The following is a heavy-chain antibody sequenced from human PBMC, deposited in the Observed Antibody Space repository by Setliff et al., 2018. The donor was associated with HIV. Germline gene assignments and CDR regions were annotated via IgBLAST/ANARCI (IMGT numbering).Heavy chain of an antibody. D-gene: IGHD3-3*01. CDR3: AKDHGPPESNFWIDHLYMDV. V-gene: IGHV1-2*02. CDR2: INPNNGAS. CDR1: GYTFTGHY. Sequence: GASVKVSCKASGYTFTGHYMHWVRPAPGQGLEWMGWINPNNGASNYAQRFQGRVTMTRETSISTAYMELSRLRFDDTAVYYCAKDHGPPESNFWIDHLYMDVWGKGTTVTVSS. J-gene: IGHJ6*03.